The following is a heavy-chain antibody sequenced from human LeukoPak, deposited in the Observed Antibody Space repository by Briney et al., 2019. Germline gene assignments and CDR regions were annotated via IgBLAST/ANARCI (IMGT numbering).Heavy chain of an antibody. V-gene: IGHV3-7*01. J-gene: IGHJ3*02. CDR1: GFTFGSYW. Sequence: GGSLRLSCAASGFTFGSYWMSWVRQAPGKGLEWVANIKQDGSEKYYVDSVKGRFTISRDNAKNSLYLQMNSLRAEDTAVYYCAREGDTAMVHDAFDIWGQGTMVTVSS. D-gene: IGHD5-18*01. CDR2: IKQDGSEK. CDR3: AREGDTAMVHDAFDI.